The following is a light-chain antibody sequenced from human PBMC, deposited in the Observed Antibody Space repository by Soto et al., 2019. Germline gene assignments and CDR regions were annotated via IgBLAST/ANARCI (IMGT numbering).Light chain of an antibody. Sequence: SVLTQSPGTVSLSPGGRATLSCRASQTVSSYLAWYQQKPGQAPRLLIYGASSRATGIPERFSGSGSGTDFTLTISRLQPDDFAVYYRQHYGSPRTFGQGTKVDIK. J-gene: IGKJ1*01. CDR2: GAS. V-gene: IGKV3-20*01. CDR1: QTVSSY. CDR3: QHYGSPRT.